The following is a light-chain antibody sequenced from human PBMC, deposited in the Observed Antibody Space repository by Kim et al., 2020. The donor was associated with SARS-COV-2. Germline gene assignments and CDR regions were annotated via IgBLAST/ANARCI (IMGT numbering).Light chain of an antibody. CDR3: QQHYSTPYT. CDR1: QSVLYSSNNKNY. CDR2: WAS. Sequence: RATINCKSSQSVLYSSNNKNYLAWYQQKPGQPPKLLIYWASTRESGVPDRFSGSGSGTDFTLTISSLQAEDAAVYYCQQHYSTPYTFGQGTKLEIK. J-gene: IGKJ2*01. V-gene: IGKV4-1*01.